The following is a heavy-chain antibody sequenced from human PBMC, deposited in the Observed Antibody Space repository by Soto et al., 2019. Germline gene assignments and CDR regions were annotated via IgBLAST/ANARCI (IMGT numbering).Heavy chain of an antibody. CDR1: GYTFITYD. CDR2: MNPNNGNA. J-gene: IGHJ4*02. V-gene: IGHV1-8*01. CDR3: ARRKERSGPKSFDS. Sequence: ASVKVSCKASGYTFITYDINWVRQAAGQGLEWMGWMNPNNGNAGYAQKFQGRVTMTRNTSISTAYMELSSLRFDDTAVYFCARRKERSGPKSFDSWGQGSMVTLSA. D-gene: IGHD6-25*01.